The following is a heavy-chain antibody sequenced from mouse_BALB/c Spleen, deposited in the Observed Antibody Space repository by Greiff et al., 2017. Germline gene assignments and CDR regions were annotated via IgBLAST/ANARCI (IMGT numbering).Heavy chain of an antibody. CDR1: GFAFSSYE. CDR2: ISSGGGST. J-gene: IGHJ4*01. CDR3: ARQLGLRYYAMDY. D-gene: IGHD3-1*01. V-gene: IGHV5-12-1*01. Sequence: EVKLMESGGGLVKPGGSLTLSCAASGFAFSSYEMSWVRQTPEKRLEWVASISSGGGSTSYPDTVKGRFTLARDNAKNTLYLQMSSLKSEDTAMYYCARQLGLRYYAMDYWGQGTSVTVSS.